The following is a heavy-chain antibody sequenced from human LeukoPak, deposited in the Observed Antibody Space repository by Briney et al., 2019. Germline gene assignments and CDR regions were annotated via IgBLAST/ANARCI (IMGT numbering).Heavy chain of an antibody. V-gene: IGHV3-30*18. CDR2: ISYDGSNK. CDR3: AKVGLAYCGGDCYDYYGMDV. Sequence: PGGSLRLSCAASGFTFSSYGMHWVRQAPGKGLEWVAVISYDGSNKYYADSVKGRFTISRDNSKNTLYLQMNSLRAEDTAVYYCAKVGLAYCGGDCYDYYGMDVWGQGATVTVSS. D-gene: IGHD2-21*02. J-gene: IGHJ6*02. CDR1: GFTFSSYG.